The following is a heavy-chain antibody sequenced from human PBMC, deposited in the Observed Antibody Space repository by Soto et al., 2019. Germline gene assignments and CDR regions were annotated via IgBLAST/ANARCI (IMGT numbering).Heavy chain of an antibody. J-gene: IGHJ6*02. CDR2: IYYSGST. V-gene: IGHV4-31*03. Sequence: QVQLQESGPGLVKPSQTLSLTCTVSGGSISSGGYYWSWIRQHPGKGLEWIGYIYYSGSTYYNPSLKSRVTISVDPSKNQFSLKLSSVTAADTAVYYCAREPLRGRSWDYYGMDVWGQGTTVTVSS. CDR3: AREPLRGRSWDYYGMDV. CDR1: GGSISSGGYY. D-gene: IGHD4-17*01.